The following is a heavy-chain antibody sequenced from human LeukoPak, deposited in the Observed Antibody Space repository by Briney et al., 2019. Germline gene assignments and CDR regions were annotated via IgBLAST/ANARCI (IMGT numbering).Heavy chain of an antibody. D-gene: IGHD1-26*01. CDR2: IKQDGSEK. CDR1: GFTFSSYW. Sequence: GGSLRLSCAASGFTFSSYWMSWVRQAPGKELEWVANIKQDGSEKYYVDSVKGRFTISRDNAKNSLYLQMNSLRAEDTAVYYCAIREWELTEYFQHWGQGTLVTVSS. CDR3: AIREWELTEYFQH. J-gene: IGHJ1*01. V-gene: IGHV3-7*01.